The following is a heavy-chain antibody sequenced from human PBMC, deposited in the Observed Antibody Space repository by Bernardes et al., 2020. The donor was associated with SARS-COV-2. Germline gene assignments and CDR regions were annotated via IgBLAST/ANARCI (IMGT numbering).Heavy chain of an antibody. V-gene: IGHV3-11*01. D-gene: IGHD1-26*01. CDR1: GFTFRDYY. CDR2: ISSSGSTI. J-gene: IGHJ6*02. Sequence: WCASSGFTFRDYYMSWIHEGPGKGLEWVSYISSSGSTISYADSVKGRFTISRDNAKNSLYLQMNSLRAEDTAVYYCARDSPIVGATAYHYGMDVWGQGTTVTVSS. CDR3: ARDSPIVGATAYHYGMDV.